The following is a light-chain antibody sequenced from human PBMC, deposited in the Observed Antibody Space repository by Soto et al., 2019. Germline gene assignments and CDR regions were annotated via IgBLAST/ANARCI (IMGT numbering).Light chain of an antibody. Sequence: EIVMTQSPATLSASPGESVTLSCRASQSVSTTLAWYQQKPGQAPGLLIYGAFNRATGIADRFSGGGSEPDFTLTINSLQSEDFGVYYCQQYNDWRMYTFGQGTKLVIK. CDR3: QQYNDWRMYT. J-gene: IGKJ2*01. V-gene: IGKV3-15*01. CDR2: GAF. CDR1: QSVSTT.